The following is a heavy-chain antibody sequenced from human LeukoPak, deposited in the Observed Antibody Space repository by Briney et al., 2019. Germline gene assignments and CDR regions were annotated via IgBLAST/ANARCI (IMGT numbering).Heavy chain of an antibody. V-gene: IGHV4-4*02. CDR2: IYHSGST. CDR1: GGSLTNDDW. CDR3: ARRRWGNFDY. J-gene: IGHJ4*02. D-gene: IGHD7-27*01. Sequence: PSGTLSLTCAVSGGSLTNDDWWNWVRQPPGKGLEWIGEIYHSGSTNYNPSLKSRVTISVDTSKNQFSLKLSSVTAADTAVYYCARRRWGNFDYWGQGTLVTVSS.